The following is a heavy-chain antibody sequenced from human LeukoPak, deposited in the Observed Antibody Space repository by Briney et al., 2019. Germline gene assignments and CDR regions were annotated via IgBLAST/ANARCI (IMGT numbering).Heavy chain of an antibody. CDR1: GGSFSGYY. CDR2: NNHSRST. CDR3: ARSDILTGYGSDAFDI. V-gene: IGHV4-34*01. D-gene: IGHD3-9*01. Sequence: PSETLSLTCAVYGGSFSGYYWSWIRQPPGKGLGWIGENNHSRSTNSNPYLKSRVTISVDTPKNQFSLKLSSAPAADTAVYYCARSDILTGYGSDAFDIWGQGTMVTVSS. J-gene: IGHJ3*02.